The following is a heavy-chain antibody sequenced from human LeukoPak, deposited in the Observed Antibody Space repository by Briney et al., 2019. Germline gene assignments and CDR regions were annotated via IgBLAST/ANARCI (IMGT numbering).Heavy chain of an antibody. Sequence: PGGSLRLSCAASGFTFSSYSMNWVRQAPGKGLEWVSSISTSSSYLYYADSVKGRSTISRDDAKNSLYLQMNSLRAEDTAVYYCARDLGHWSGCYSPNFDYWGQGTLVTVSS. CDR2: ISTSSSYL. D-gene: IGHD2-21*02. CDR3: ARDLGHWSGCYSPNFDY. CDR1: GFTFSSYS. V-gene: IGHV3-21*01. J-gene: IGHJ4*02.